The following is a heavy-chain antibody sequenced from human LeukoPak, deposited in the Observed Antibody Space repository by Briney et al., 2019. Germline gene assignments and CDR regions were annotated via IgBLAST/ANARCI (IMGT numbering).Heavy chain of an antibody. CDR2: ISAYNGNT. CDR1: GYTFTSYD. D-gene: IGHD2-2*02. CDR3: ARALCSSSTSCYKVHFDY. J-gene: IGHJ4*02. Sequence: GASVKVSCKASGYTFTSYDISWVRQAPGQGLEWMGWISAYNGNTNYAQKLQGRVTMTTDTSTSTAYMELRSLRSDDTAVYYCARALCSSSTSCYKVHFDYWGQGTLVTVSS. V-gene: IGHV1-18*01.